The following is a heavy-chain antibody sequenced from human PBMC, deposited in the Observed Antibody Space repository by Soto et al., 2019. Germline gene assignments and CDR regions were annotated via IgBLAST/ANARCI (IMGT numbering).Heavy chain of an antibody. V-gene: IGHV3-15*07. CDR3: AKFFVETGSNSGWPWSFHY. CDR1: GFTFNNAW. J-gene: IGHJ4*02. D-gene: IGHD6-25*01. Sequence: QLVESGGGLVKPGGSLRLSCAASGFTFNNAWMNWVRQAPGKGLEWVGRIKSNADGATTQFAAPVRGRFTISRDDSKSTVYLQMNSLRAEDAAVYYCAKFFVETGSNSGWPWSFHYWGQGTLVTVSS. CDR2: IKSNADGATT.